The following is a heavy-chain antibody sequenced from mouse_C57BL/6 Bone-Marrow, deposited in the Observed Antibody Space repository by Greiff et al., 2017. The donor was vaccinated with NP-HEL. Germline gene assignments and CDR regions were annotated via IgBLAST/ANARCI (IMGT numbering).Heavy chain of an antibody. CDR2: ISNGGGST. D-gene: IGHD1-1*01. J-gene: IGHJ4*01. V-gene: IGHV5-12*01. Sequence: EVKLMESGGGLVQPGGSLKLSCAASGFTFSDYYMYWVRQTPEKRLEWVAYISNGGGSTYYPDNVKGRFTLSRDNANNTLYLQMSLLKSEETAMDYCARHGYYGSSYILDYWGQGTSVTVSS. CDR1: GFTFSDYY. CDR3: ARHGYYGSSYILDY.